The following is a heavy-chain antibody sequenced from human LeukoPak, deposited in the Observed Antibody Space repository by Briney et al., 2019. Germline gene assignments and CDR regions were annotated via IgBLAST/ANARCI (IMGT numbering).Heavy chain of an antibody. V-gene: IGHV4-59*04. Sequence: SETLSLTYTVSGDSIYNNYWGWIRQSPGKGLEWIAYFYSRGTGTTDYNPSLESRVTVSVDTFSQFSLKLTSVTAADTAVYYCVIMPGYWGQGTLVTVSS. CDR1: GDSIYNNY. CDR3: VIMPGY. J-gene: IGHJ4*02. CDR2: FYSRGTGTT. D-gene: IGHD2-2*01.